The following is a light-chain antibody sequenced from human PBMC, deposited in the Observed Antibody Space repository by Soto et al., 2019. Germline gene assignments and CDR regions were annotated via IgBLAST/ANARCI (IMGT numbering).Light chain of an antibody. CDR2: KVS. V-gene: IGKV2D-30*01. Sequence: DVVMTQSPLSLPVTLGQPASISCRSSQSLVYSDGNTYLNWFQQRPGQSPRRLIYKVSNCDSGVPDRFSGSGSCTDFTLKISRVEAEDVGVYYCMQGTHWPLGQGTKLEI. J-gene: IGKJ2*01. CDR1: QSLVYSDGNTY. CDR3: MQGTHWP.